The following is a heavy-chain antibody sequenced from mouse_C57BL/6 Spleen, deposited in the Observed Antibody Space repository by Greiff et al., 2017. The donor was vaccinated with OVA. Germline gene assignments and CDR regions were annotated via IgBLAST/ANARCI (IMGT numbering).Heavy chain of an antibody. CDR1: GYTFTSYW. CDR3: ARLYYYGSSRYGYFDV. Sequence: QVQLKQPGAELVKPGASVKMSCKASGYTFTSYWITWVKQRPGQGLEWIGDIYPGSGSTNYNEKFKSKATLTVDTSSSTAYMQLSSLTSEDSAVYYCARLYYYGSSRYGYFDVWGTGTTVTVSS. V-gene: IGHV1-55*01. D-gene: IGHD1-1*01. J-gene: IGHJ1*03. CDR2: IYPGSGST.